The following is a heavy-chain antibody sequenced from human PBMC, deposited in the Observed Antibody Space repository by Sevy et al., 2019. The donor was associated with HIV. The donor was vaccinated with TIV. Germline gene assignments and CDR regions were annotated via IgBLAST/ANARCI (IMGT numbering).Heavy chain of an antibody. CDR3: ARDHRTGWFHTYAFDI. CDR1: GGSINGYY. D-gene: IGHD6-19*01. J-gene: IGHJ3*02. CDR2: IFHSGGA. Sequence: SEILSLTCSVSGGSINGYYWTWIRQFSEKGLEWVGYIFHSGGANYNPSLKSRVTISVDTSKNQISLRLNSVTAADTATYDFARDHRTGWFHTYAFDIWGLGTMVTVSS. V-gene: IGHV4-59*01.